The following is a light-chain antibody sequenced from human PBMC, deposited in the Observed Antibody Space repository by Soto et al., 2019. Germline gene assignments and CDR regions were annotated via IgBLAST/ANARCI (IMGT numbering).Light chain of an antibody. V-gene: IGLV1-40*01. CDR3: QSYDTSLSGFYV. J-gene: IGLJ1*01. CDR2: DNN. Sequence: QSGVTRQPSVSGAPGQRVSMSCTGSGCNIGAGYNVHWYQQLPGTAAKLLIYDNNNRPSGVPDRFSGSKSGTSASLAITGLQAEDEADYYCQSYDTSLSGFYVFGTGTKVTVL. CDR1: GCNIGAGYN.